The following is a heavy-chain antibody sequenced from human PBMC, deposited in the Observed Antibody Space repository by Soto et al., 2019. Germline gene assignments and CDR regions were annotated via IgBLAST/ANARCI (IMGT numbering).Heavy chain of an antibody. CDR2: IYYNGDT. V-gene: IGHV4-39*01. Sequence: QLQLQESGPGLVKPAETLSLKCAVSGGSVSSGNYFWGWIRQPPGKGLEWIGNIYYNGDTYYSTSVKSRVTMSVDTAQNQFSLRLTSVTAADTAVYYCARRLIDHRNQGPAFDFWGQGTLVTVSS. J-gene: IGHJ3*01. CDR3: ARRLIDHRNQGPAFDF. D-gene: IGHD1-1*01. CDR1: GGSVSSGNYF.